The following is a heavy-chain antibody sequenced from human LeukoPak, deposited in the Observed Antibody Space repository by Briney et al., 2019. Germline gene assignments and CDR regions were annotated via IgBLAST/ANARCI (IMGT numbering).Heavy chain of an antibody. CDR2: IYYSGST. V-gene: IGHV4-59*01. CDR1: GGSISSYY. J-gene: IGHJ6*02. D-gene: IGHD3-16*01. Sequence: SDTLSLTCTVSGGSISSYYWSWIRHPPAKALEWFGYIYYSGSTNYNPTLTSPVTISVETSKHQFSLKLSSVTAEDTAVYYCARDGGGYYGMDVWGQGTTVTVSS. CDR3: ARDGGGYYGMDV.